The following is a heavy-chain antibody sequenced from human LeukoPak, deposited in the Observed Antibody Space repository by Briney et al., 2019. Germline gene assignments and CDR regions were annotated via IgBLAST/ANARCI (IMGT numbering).Heavy chain of an antibody. D-gene: IGHD3-10*01. V-gene: IGHV4-59*01. CDR3: ARDVPMVRGVITSLTGGYYYMDV. CDR2: IYYSGST. CDR1: GGSISSYY. J-gene: IGHJ6*03. Sequence: SETLSLTCTVSGGSISSYYWSWIRQPPGKGLEWIGYIYYSGSTNYNPSLKSRVTISVDTSKNQFSLKLSSVTAADTAVYYCARDVPMVRGVITSLTGGYYYMDVWGKGTTVTISS.